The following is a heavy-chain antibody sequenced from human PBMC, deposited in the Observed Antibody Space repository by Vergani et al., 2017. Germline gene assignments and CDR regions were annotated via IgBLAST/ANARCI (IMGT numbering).Heavy chain of an antibody. Sequence: EVQLVQSGAEVKKPGESLRISCKCSGYIFTSYWIRWVRQLPGKGLEWMGRIDPSDSYTNYSPSVQGHVTISADKSISTAYLQWSSLKASDTAMYYCATPLNAARPDDAFDIWGQGTMVTVSS. D-gene: IGHD6-6*01. V-gene: IGHV5-10-1*03. J-gene: IGHJ3*02. CDR1: GYIFTSYW. CDR2: IDPSDSYT. CDR3: ATPLNAARPDDAFDI.